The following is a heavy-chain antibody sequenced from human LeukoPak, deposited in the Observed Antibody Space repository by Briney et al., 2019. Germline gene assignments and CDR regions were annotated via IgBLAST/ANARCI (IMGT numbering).Heavy chain of an antibody. J-gene: IGHJ4*02. V-gene: IGHV4-38-2*02. CDR2: IYHSGST. CDR3: AALTRITMIVEGKGIDY. Sequence: SSETLSLTCTVSGYSISSGYYWGWIRQPPGKGLEWIGSIYHSGSTYYNPSLKSRVTMSVDTSKNQFSLKLSSVTAADTAVYYCAALTRITMIVEGKGIDYWGQGTLVTVSS. CDR1: GYSISSGYY. D-gene: IGHD3-22*01.